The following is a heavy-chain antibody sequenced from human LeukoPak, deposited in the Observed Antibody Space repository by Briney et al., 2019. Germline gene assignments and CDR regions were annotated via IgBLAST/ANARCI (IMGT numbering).Heavy chain of an antibody. J-gene: IGHJ4*02. V-gene: IGHV3-30*18. CDR1: GFTFNTDG. CDR2: ISYDGGYK. D-gene: IGHD7-27*01. CDR3: AKDRRPKIGNWAAD. Sequence: PGRSLRLSCAASGFTFNTDGMHWVRQAPGKGLEWVAFISYDGGYKYYADSVQGRFTISRDNSENTLFLQMNSLRGEDTAVYYCAKDRRPKIGNWAADWGQGTLVTVSS.